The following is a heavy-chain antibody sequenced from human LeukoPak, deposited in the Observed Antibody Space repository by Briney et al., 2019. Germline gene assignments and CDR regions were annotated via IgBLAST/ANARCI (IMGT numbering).Heavy chain of an antibody. CDR2: IYYSGST. D-gene: IGHD5-12*01. V-gene: IGHV4-59*01. CDR3: ARLNVDIRFDP. J-gene: IGHJ5*02. CDR1: GGSISSYY. Sequence: SETLSLTCTVSGGSISSYYWSWIRQPPGKGLEWIGYIYYSGSTNYNPSLKSRVTISVDTSKNQFSLKLSSVTAADTAVYYCARLNVDIRFDPWGQGTLVTVSS.